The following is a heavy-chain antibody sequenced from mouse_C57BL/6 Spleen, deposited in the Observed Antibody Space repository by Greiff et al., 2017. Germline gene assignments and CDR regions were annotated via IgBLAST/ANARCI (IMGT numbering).Heavy chain of an antibody. D-gene: IGHD1-1*01. J-gene: IGHJ2*01. CDR3: ARDRAGSIYFDY. V-gene: IGHV5-4*01. Sequence: EVQGVESGGGLVKPGGSLKLSCAASGFTFSSYAMSWVRQTPEKRLEWVATISDGGSYTYYPDNVKGRFTISRDNAKNNLYLQMSHLKSEDTAMYYCARDRAGSIYFDYWGQGTTLTVSS. CDR1: GFTFSSYA. CDR2: ISDGGSYT.